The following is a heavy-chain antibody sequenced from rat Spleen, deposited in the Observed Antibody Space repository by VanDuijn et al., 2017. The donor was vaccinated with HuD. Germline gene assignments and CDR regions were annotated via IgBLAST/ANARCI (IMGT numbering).Heavy chain of an antibody. CDR3: ARPNYGYPFAY. V-gene: IGHV5-27*01. D-gene: IGHD1-11*01. CDR2: IGTGGGST. CDR1: GFTFDYYY. Sequence: EVQLVESGGGLVQPGRSLKLSCAASGFTFDYYYMTWVRQAPTKGLEWVAYIGTGGGSTYYRDSVKGRFTISRDDAKSTLYLQMASLRSEDTATYYCARPNYGYPFAYWGQGTLVTVSS. J-gene: IGHJ3*01.